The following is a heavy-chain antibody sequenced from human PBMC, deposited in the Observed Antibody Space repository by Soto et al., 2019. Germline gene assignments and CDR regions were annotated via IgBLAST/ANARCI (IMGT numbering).Heavy chain of an antibody. D-gene: IGHD3-22*01. V-gene: IGHV3-48*02. J-gene: IGHJ3*02. Sequence: GGSLRLSCAASGFTFSSYSMNWVRQAPGKGLEWVSYISSSSSTIYYADSVKGRFTISRDNAKNSLYLQMNSLRDEDTAVYYCARDTYYYDSSGYYDSTDAFDIWGQGTMVTVS. CDR1: GFTFSSYS. CDR2: ISSSSSTI. CDR3: ARDTYYYDSSGYYDSTDAFDI.